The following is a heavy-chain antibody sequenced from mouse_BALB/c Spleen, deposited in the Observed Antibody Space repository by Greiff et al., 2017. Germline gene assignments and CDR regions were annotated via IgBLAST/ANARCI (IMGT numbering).Heavy chain of an antibody. D-gene: IGHD2-3*01. CDR2: ISSGGSYT. V-gene: IGHV5-6*02. J-gene: IGHJ3*01. CDR3: ARNPDGYSPEFAY. CDR1: GFTFSSYG. Sequence: EVMLVESGGDLVKPGGSLKLSCAASGFTFSSYGMSWVRQTPDKRLEWVATISSGGSYTYYPDSVKGRFTISRDNAKNTLYLQMSSLKSEDTAMYYCARNPDGYSPEFAYWGQGTLVTVSA.